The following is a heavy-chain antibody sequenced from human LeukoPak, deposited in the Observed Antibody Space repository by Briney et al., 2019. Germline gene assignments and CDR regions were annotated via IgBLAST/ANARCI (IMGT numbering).Heavy chain of an antibody. CDR1: GGTFSSYA. CDR3: AVRLYCSSTSCSGPFDY. Sequence: GASVKVSCKASGGTFSSYAISWVRQAPGQGLEWMGGIIPIFGTANYAQKFQGRVTITTDESTSTAYMELSSLRSEDTAVYYCAVRLYCSSTSCSGPFDYWGQGTPVTVSS. D-gene: IGHD2-2*01. V-gene: IGHV1-69*05. CDR2: IIPIFGTA. J-gene: IGHJ4*02.